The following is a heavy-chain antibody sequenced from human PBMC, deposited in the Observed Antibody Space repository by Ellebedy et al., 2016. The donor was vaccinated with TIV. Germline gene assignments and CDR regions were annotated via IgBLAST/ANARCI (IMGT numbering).Heavy chain of an antibody. CDR3: ARDVTGIRGFGY. CDR2: IDYSGTSI. Sequence: GESLKISCAASGFTFSDYYMNWIRQAPGKGLEWLSYIDYSGTSILYADSVRGRFTISSDNAKNSLYLEINNLRADDTTVYHCARDVTGIRGFGYWGQGTLVTVSS. V-gene: IGHV3-11*01. J-gene: IGHJ4*02. D-gene: IGHD7-27*01. CDR1: GFTFSDYY.